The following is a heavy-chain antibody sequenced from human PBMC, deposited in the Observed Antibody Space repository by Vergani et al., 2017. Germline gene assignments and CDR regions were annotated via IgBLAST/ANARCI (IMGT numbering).Heavy chain of an antibody. J-gene: IGHJ6*03. CDR1: GFTFSSYG. CDR2: ISYDGSNK. Sequence: QVQLEESGGGVVQPGRSLRLSCAASGFTFSSYGMHWVRQAPGKGLEWVAVISYDGSNKYYADSVKGRFTISRDNSKNTLYLQMNSLRAEDTAVYYCAKASGPSPYYYYYYMDVWGKGTTVTVSS. V-gene: IGHV3-30*18. CDR3: AKASGPSPYYYYYYMDV. D-gene: IGHD3-3*01.